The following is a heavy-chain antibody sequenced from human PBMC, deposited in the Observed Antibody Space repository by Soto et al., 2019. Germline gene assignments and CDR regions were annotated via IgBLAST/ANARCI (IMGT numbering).Heavy chain of an antibody. CDR2: ISYSGST. D-gene: IGHD3-10*01. CDR1: GGSVSSGDYY. Sequence: SETLSLTCSVSGGSVSSGDYYWSWIRQHPGKGLEWLGYISYSGSTYYNPSLKGRVTISVDTSKNQFSLRLSSVTAADTAVYYCARGVLHWGKGTLVTVSS. CDR3: ARGVLH. J-gene: IGHJ4*02. V-gene: IGHV4-31*03.